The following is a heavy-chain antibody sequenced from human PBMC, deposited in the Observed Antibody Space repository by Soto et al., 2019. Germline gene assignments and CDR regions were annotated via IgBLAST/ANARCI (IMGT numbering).Heavy chain of an antibody. D-gene: IGHD2-15*01. Sequence: EVQLVESGGGFIYPGGSLRLSCAASGLTISNAWMNWVRQAPGKGLEWVGRIKTNTEGGTTDYAAAVKGRFTVSRDDSKNTLYLQMTSLRTEDTAVYYCTTGSVEGVWGPGTTVTVSS. CDR1: GLTISNAW. CDR2: IKTNTEGGTT. CDR3: TTGSVEGV. J-gene: IGHJ6*02. V-gene: IGHV3-15*07.